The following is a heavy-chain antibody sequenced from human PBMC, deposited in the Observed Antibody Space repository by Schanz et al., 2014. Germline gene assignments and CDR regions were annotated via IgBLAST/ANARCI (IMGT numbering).Heavy chain of an antibody. Sequence: EVQLLESGGGLVQPGGSVRLSCAASGFTVSSNYMSWVRQAPGKGLEWVAVIYSGGSTFYTDSVKGRFTISRDNSKNTLYLQMNSLIAEDTAVYYCAKCIGWYGRCAFDIWGQGTMVTVSS. CDR1: GFTVSSNY. J-gene: IGHJ3*02. V-gene: IGHV3-53*01. CDR2: IYSGGST. CDR3: AKCIGWYGRCAFDI. D-gene: IGHD6-19*01.